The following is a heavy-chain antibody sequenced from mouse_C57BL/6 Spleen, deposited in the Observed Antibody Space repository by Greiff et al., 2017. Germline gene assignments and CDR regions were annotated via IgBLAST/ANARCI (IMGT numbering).Heavy chain of an antibody. CDR1: GYAFSSSW. D-gene: IGHD1-1*01. V-gene: IGHV1-82*01. CDR2: IYPGDGDT. CDR3: ARLLLRPFDY. J-gene: IGHJ2*01. Sequence: QVQLQQSGPELVKPGASVKISCKASGYAFSSSWMNWVKQRPGKGLEWIGRIYPGDGDTNYNGKFKGKATLTADKSSSPAYMQLSSLTSEDSAVYVCARLLLRPFDYWGQGTTLTVSS.